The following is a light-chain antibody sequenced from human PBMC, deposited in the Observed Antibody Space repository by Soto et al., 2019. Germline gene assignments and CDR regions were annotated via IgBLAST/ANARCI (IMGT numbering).Light chain of an antibody. CDR3: QQYGSSPFA. Sequence: ENVLTQSPGTLSLSPGERAILSCRASQSIRSNYLAWYQHRPGQAPRLLIYGASSRATGIPDRFSGSGSGTDFTLTISRLEPEDFAVYYCQQYGSSPFAFGQGTRLEIK. V-gene: IGKV3-20*01. CDR1: QSIRSNY. CDR2: GAS. J-gene: IGKJ5*01.